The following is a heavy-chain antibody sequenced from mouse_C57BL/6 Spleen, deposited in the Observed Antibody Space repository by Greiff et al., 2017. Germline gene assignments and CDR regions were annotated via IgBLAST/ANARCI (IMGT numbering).Heavy chain of an antibody. J-gene: IGHJ4*01. CDR2: INPSNGGT. Sequence: QVQLQQPGTELVKPGASVKLSCKASGYTFTSYWMHWVKQRPGQGLEWIGNINPSNGGTNYNEKFKSKATLTVDKSSSTAYMQLSSLTSEDSAVYYCARAPPYDYGSTYYAMDYWGQGTSVTVSS. CDR3: ARAPPYDYGSTYYAMDY. V-gene: IGHV1-53*01. CDR1: GYTFTSYW. D-gene: IGHD1-1*01.